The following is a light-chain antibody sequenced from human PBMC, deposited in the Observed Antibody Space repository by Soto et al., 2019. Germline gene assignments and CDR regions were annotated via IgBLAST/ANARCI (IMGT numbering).Light chain of an antibody. V-gene: IGLV1-44*01. Sequence: QSVLTQPPSASGTPGQRVTISCSGSSSNIGSNTVNWYSQLPGTAPQLLIYGSDLRPSGVPDRFSGSKSGTSASLAISWLQSQDEGDYYCAAWDDSLNGVVFGGGTKLTVL. CDR3: AAWDDSLNGVV. CDR1: SSNIGSNT. J-gene: IGLJ2*01. CDR2: GSD.